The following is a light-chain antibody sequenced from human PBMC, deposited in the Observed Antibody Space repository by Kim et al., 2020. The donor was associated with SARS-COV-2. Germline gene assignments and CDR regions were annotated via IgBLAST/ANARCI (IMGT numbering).Light chain of an antibody. CDR3: NSWTSSNTFV. Sequence: QSALTQPPSVSGSPGQSVTISCTGTSSDVGDYNRLSWYQQSPGTAPELIIYEVTHRPSGVPDRFSGSKSGNTASLTISGLQAEDEADYYCNSWTSSNTFVFGTGTKVTVL. CDR1: SSDVGDYNR. CDR2: EVT. J-gene: IGLJ1*01. V-gene: IGLV2-18*02.